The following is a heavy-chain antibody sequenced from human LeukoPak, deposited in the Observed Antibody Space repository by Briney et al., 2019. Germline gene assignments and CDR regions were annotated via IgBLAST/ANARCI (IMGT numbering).Heavy chain of an antibody. D-gene: IGHD1-1*01. J-gene: IGHJ4*02. Sequence: PSETLSLTCVLSGASIRGSDYYWASISQPPGEGLEWIGTVYYSGSTYYHPSLKSRVTISVDTSKNSFSLNVTSLTAADTAVYYCARHGNWEPFDYWGQGSLVTVSS. V-gene: IGHV4-39*01. CDR1: GASIRGSDYY. CDR2: VYYSGST. CDR3: ARHGNWEPFDY.